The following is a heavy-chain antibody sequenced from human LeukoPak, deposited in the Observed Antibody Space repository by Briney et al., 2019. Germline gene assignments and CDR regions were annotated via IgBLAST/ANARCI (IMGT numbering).Heavy chain of an antibody. CDR2: INAGSGNT. CDR1: GYTFTSYA. Sequence: ASVKVSCKASGYTFTSYAMHWVRQAPGQRLEWMGWINAGSGNTKYSQKFQGRVTITRDTSASTAYMELSSLRSEDTAVYYCARDRGYSSRPGWFDPWGQGTLVTVSS. CDR3: ARDRGYSSRPGWFDP. V-gene: IGHV1-3*01. J-gene: IGHJ5*02. D-gene: IGHD6-13*01.